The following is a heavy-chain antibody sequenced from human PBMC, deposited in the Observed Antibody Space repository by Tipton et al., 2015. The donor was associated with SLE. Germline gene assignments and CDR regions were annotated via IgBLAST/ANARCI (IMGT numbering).Heavy chain of an antibody. CDR3: ARGTAYYYGSGSYFFDY. V-gene: IGHV5-51*03. CDR2: IYLGDSDT. D-gene: IGHD3-10*01. Sequence: QLVQSGAEVRKPGESLKISCKGSGYSFTSYWIVWVRQMPGKGLEWMGIIYLGDSDTSYSPSFQGQVTISADKSISTAYLQWSSLKASDTAMYYCARGTAYYYGSGSYFFDYWGQGTLVTVSS. CDR1: GYSFTSYW. J-gene: IGHJ4*02.